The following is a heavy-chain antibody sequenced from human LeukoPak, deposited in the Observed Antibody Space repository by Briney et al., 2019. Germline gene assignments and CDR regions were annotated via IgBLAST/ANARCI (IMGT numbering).Heavy chain of an antibody. CDR2: IESDGTST. J-gene: IGHJ3*01. V-gene: IGHV3-74*01. Sequence: AGWSLRLSCAASGFTFTTSWMHWFRQAPGKGLVWVSRIESDGTSTTYADSVKGRFTISRDNAKNTLYLQMNSLRAEDTAVYYCARDQYSSTWYRGAFDVWGQGTMVSVSS. D-gene: IGHD6-13*01. CDR3: ARDQYSSTWYRGAFDV. CDR1: GFTFTTSW.